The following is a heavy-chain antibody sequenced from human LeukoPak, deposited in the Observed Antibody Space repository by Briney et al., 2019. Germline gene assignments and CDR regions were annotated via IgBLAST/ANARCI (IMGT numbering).Heavy chain of an antibody. J-gene: IGHJ2*01. D-gene: IGHD3-10*01. CDR2: INPDGGRI. V-gene: IGHV3-74*01. Sequence: GRSLRLSCAASGFNFDDYAMHWVRQAPGKGLVRVSRINPDGGRISYADSVQGRFTISRDNAKNTVYLQMNSLRAEDTAVYYCARVGTGSWYFDLWGRGTLVTFSS. CDR3: ARVGTGSWYFDL. CDR1: GFNFDDYA.